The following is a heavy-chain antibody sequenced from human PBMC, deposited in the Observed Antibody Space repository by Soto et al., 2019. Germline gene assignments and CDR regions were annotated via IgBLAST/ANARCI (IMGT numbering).Heavy chain of an antibody. CDR1: GFTFRDYY. CDR3: ARAKVYGDYDAGWFEP. Sequence: LTLSCAASGFTFRDYYMSWILQAPGKGLEWVSYISSSGSTIYYADSVKGRFTISRDNAKNSLYLQMNSLRAEDTAVYYCARAKVYGDYDAGWFEPWGQGTLVTVSS. J-gene: IGHJ5*02. D-gene: IGHD4-17*01. CDR2: ISSSGSTI. V-gene: IGHV3-11*01.